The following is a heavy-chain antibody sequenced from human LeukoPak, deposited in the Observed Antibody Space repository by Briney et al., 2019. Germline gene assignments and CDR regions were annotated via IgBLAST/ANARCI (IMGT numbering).Heavy chain of an antibody. CDR3: AKEDDILTGYSAFDY. CDR1: GFTFDDYA. J-gene: IGHJ4*02. Sequence: GGSLRLSCAASGFTFDDYAMHWVRQAPGKGLEWVSGISWNSGSIGYADPVKGRFTISRDNAKNSLYLQMNSLRAEDTAVYYCAKEDDILTGYSAFDYWGQGTLVTVSS. V-gene: IGHV3-9*01. D-gene: IGHD3-9*01. CDR2: ISWNSGSI.